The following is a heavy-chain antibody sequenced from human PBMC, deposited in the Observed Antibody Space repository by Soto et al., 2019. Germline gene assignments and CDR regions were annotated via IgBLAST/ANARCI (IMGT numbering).Heavy chain of an antibody. Sequence: GVSLRRSGSASGCTFSDHYMSWILQAPGNGLEWIGYSSNSGSFRRYADSVKGRFSISRDNAKNSLYLQINSLRGDDTAIYYCVRSGDNYNLIDYCGQGTPVTVS. CDR2: SSNSGSFR. D-gene: IGHD1-1*01. J-gene: IGHJ4*02. V-gene: IGHV3-11*06. CDR1: GCTFSDHY. CDR3: VRSGDNYNLIDY.